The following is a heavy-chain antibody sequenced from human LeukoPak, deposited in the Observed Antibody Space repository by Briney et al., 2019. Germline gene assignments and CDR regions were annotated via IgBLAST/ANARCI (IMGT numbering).Heavy chain of an antibody. CDR3: AKKRGYCSGGSCYSTDY. D-gene: IGHD2-15*01. V-gene: IGHV1-8*01. CDR2: MNPNSGNT. J-gene: IGHJ4*02. Sequence: ASVKVSCKASGYTFTSYDINWVRQTAGQGLEWMGWMNPNSGNTGYAQKFQGRVPMTRNTSIRTAYMELSSLRSEDPAVYYCAKKRGYCSGGSCYSTDYWGQGTLVTVSS. CDR1: GYTFTSYD.